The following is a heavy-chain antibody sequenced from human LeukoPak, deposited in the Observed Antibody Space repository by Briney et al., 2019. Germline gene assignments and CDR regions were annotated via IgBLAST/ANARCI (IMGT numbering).Heavy chain of an antibody. V-gene: IGHV4-39*07. Sequence: SETLSLTCSVFGVSTSSRVYYWAWIRQPPGKGQEWIGTVYYSGSTDYNPSLKSRVSMSIDTSKNQFSLKLTSVTAADTATYYCARGGGGSWYGTVDYWGQGTLVIVSS. CDR1: GVSTSSRVYY. J-gene: IGHJ4*02. D-gene: IGHD6-13*01. CDR2: VYYSGST. CDR3: ARGGGGSWYGTVDY.